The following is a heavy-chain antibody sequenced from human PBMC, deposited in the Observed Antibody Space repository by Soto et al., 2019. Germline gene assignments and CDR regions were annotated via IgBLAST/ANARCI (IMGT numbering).Heavy chain of an antibody. CDR3: ARVGIAVAASFDY. J-gene: IGHJ4*02. V-gene: IGHV3-48*01. Sequence: EVQLVESGGGLVQPGGSLRLSCAASGFTFGTYSMSWVRQAPGKGLEWVSYISSSGSGIHYADSVTGRFTISRDTAKNTLSLQMNSLRAEDTAVYYCARVGIAVAASFDYWGQGILVTVSS. CDR1: GFTFGTYS. D-gene: IGHD6-19*01. CDR2: ISSSGSGI.